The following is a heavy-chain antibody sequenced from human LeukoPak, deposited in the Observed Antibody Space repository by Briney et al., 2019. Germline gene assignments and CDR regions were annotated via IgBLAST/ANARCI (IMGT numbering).Heavy chain of an antibody. V-gene: IGHV3-23*01. CDR1: GFTYSNYA. D-gene: IGHD4-17*01. CDR3: AKDYGDCAYGFHY. Sequence: PGGSLRLSCAASGFTYSNYAMKWVRQAPGKGLEWVSDISGSGYSTYYADSVKGRFTISRDNSKNTLYLQTNSLRAEDTAVYYCAKDYGDCAYGFHYWGQGTLVTASS. J-gene: IGHJ4*02. CDR2: ISGSGYST.